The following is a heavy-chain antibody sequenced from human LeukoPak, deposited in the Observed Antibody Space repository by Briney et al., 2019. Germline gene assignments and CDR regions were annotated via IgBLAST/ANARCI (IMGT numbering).Heavy chain of an antibody. Sequence: SQTLSLTCAISGDSVSSNSAAWNWIRQSPSRGLEGLGRTYYRSKWYNDYAVSVKSRITINPDTSKNQFSLQLNSVTPEDTAVYYCARGTYCSSTSCYRHYGMDVWGQGTTVTVSS. CDR2: TYYRSKWYN. J-gene: IGHJ6*02. D-gene: IGHD2-2*01. CDR1: GDSVSSNSAA. V-gene: IGHV6-1*01. CDR3: ARGTYCSSTSCYRHYGMDV.